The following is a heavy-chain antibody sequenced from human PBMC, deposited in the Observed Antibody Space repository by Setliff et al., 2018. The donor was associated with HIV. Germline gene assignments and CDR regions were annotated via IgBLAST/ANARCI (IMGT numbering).Heavy chain of an antibody. D-gene: IGHD2-15*01. V-gene: IGHV4-61*09. CDR2: IFTSGSA. Sequence: SETLSLTCTVSGDSISSGRYYWNWIRQPAGKGLDWIGHIFTSGSAFSSGTADYSPSLKSRVTISVDISKNQFSLKQTSVTAADTAMYFCARDSPADGGNPGRFQRWGQGTLVTVSS. J-gene: IGHJ1*01. CDR3: ARDSPADGGNPGRFQR. CDR1: GDSISSGRYY.